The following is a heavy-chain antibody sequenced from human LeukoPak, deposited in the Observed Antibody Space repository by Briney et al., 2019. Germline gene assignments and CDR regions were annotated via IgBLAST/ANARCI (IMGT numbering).Heavy chain of an antibody. CDR3: ARGHGSGSYNYFDY. CDR1: GGSISSYY. J-gene: IGHJ4*02. V-gene: IGHV4-59*01. Sequence: NSSETLSLTCTVSGGSISSYYWSWIRQPPGKGLEWIGYIFYSGSTNYNPSLKSRVTISLDTSKDQFSLKLNSVTAADTAVYYCARGHGSGSYNYFDYWGQGTLVTVSS. CDR2: IFYSGST. D-gene: IGHD3-10*01.